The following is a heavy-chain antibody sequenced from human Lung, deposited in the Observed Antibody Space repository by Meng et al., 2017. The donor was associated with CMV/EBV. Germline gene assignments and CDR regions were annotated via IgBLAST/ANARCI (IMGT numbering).Heavy chain of an antibody. CDR3: GKENYDSSGDDAFDI. J-gene: IGHJ3*02. CDR2: IYYSGST. Sequence: SETLSLTCTVSGCSISSSSYYWGWIRQPPGKGLEWIGSIYYSGSTYYNPSLKSRVTISVDTSKNQFSLKLSSVTAADTAVYYCGKENYDSSGDDAFDIWGQGTMVTGSS. V-gene: IGHV4-39*07. CDR1: GCSISSSSYY. D-gene: IGHD3-22*01.